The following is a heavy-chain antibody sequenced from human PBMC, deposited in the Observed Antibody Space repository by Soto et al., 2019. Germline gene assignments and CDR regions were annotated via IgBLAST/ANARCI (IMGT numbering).Heavy chain of an antibody. J-gene: IGHJ4*02. Sequence: SETLSLTCTVSGGSISSYYWIWIRQPPGKGLEWIGYIYYSGSTNYNPSLKSRVTISVDTSKNQFSLKLSSVTAADTAVYYCARLSFRSYSSGWKPGYWVQGTLVTVSS. V-gene: IGHV4-59*08. CDR1: GGSISSYY. CDR3: ARLSFRSYSSGWKPGY. CDR2: IYYSGST. D-gene: IGHD6-19*01.